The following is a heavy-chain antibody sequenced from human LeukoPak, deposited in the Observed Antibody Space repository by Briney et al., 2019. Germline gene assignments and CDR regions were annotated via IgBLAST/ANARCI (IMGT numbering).Heavy chain of an antibody. D-gene: IGHD4-17*01. J-gene: IGHJ4*02. CDR2: IYYSGST. V-gene: IGHV4-31*03. CDR3: ASSHLTVITLDY. Sequence: PSQTLSLTCTVSGGSISSGGYYWSWIRQPPGKGLEWIGYIYYSGSTYYNPSLKSRVTISVDTSKNQYSLQLSSVTAADTAVYYCASSHLTVITLDYWRQGTLVSVSS. CDR1: GGSISSGGYY.